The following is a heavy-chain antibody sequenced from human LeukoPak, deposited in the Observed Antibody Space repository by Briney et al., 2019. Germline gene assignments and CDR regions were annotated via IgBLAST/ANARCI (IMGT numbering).Heavy chain of an antibody. V-gene: IGHV4-39*01. CDR1: GGSISSSSYY. J-gene: IGHJ5*02. CDR3: ARQGLGYCSSTSCYGNWFDP. Sequence: PSETLSLTCTVSGGSISSSSYYWGWIRQLPGKGLEWIGSIYYSGSTYYNPSLKSRVTISVDTSKNQFSLKLSSVTAADTAVYYCARQGLGYCSSTSCYGNWFDPWGQGTLVTVSS. CDR2: IYYSGST. D-gene: IGHD2-2*01.